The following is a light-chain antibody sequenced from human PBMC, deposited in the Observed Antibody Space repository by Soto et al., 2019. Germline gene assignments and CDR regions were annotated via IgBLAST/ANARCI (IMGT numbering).Light chain of an antibody. V-gene: IGKV1-5*03. Sequence: DIQMTQSPSTLSASVGDRVTITCRASQSISSWLAWHQQKPGKAPKLLIYKASSLESGVPSRFSGSGSGTEFTLTISSLQPDDFATYYCQQYKSYSTFDQGTKVEIK. CDR3: QQYKSYST. CDR1: QSISSW. J-gene: IGKJ1*01. CDR2: KAS.